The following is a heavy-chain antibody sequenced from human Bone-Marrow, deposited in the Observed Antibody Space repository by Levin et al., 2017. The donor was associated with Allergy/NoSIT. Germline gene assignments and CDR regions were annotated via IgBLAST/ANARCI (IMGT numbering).Heavy chain of an antibody. CDR2: TFYRSKWYY. CDR1: GDSVSSDIAT. J-gene: IGHJ4*02. CDR3: ARERFIASGKYVLDY. V-gene: IGHV6-1*01. D-gene: IGHD1-26*01. Sequence: SQTLSLTCAVSGDSVSSDIATWTWIRQSSSRGLEWLGRTFYRSKWYYDYALSVESRITINPDTSKNQFSLQLSSVTPEDTAVYYCARERFIASGKYVLDYWGQGTLVTVSS.